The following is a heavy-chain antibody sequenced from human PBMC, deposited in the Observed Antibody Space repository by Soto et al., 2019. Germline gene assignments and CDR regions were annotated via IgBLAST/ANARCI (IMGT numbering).Heavy chain of an antibody. V-gene: IGHV4-59*02. CDR2: ISHSGST. Sequence: QVQLQESGPGLVKSAETLSLTCTVSSGSVSSYYWSWIRQPPGKGLEWIGYISHSGSTNYTPSLKSRVSISLDTSKSQFSLRLNSVTAADTAVYYCARGRTGYYYYMDVWGKGTTVTVSS. CDR3: ARGRTGYYYYMDV. J-gene: IGHJ6*03. CDR1: SGSVSSYY.